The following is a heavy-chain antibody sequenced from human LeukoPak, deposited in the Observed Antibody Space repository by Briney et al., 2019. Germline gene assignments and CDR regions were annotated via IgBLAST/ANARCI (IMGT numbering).Heavy chain of an antibody. D-gene: IGHD2-15*01. V-gene: IGHV4-59*01. Sequence: PSETLSLTCTVSGGSISSYYWSWIRQPPGKGLEWIGYIYYSGSTNYNPSLKSRVTISVDTSKNQFSLKLSSVTAADTAVYYCAREYCSGGRCQYYFDYWGQGTLVTVSS. J-gene: IGHJ4*02. CDR3: AREYCSGGRCQYYFDY. CDR2: IYYSGST. CDR1: GGSISSYY.